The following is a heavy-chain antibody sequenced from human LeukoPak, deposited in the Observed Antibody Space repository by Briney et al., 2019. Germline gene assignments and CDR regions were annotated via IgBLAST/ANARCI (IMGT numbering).Heavy chain of an antibody. J-gene: IGHJ4*02. CDR1: GGSISSGAYY. Sequence: SETLSLTCTVSGGSISSGAYYWGWIRQPPGKGLEWIGSLFYSGSPYENPSLKSRVTISVDTSKNQFSLKLSSVTAADTAVYYCARQVPAGDYFDYWGQGTLVTVSS. CDR2: LFYSGSP. D-gene: IGHD4-17*01. CDR3: ARQVPAGDYFDY. V-gene: IGHV4-39*01.